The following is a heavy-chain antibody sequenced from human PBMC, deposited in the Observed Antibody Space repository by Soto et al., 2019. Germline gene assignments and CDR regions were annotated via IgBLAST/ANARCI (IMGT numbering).Heavy chain of an antibody. V-gene: IGHV3-30*18. Sequence: QELLVESGGGVVQPGRSLRLSCSASGVIFNIYGMHWVRQAPGKGLEWVAVISYDGHYQYYADSVKGRFTISRDNSKNTLYLEMNSLRIEDTAVYSCAKDVATSGSKYFYGMDVWGQGTTVTVSS. J-gene: IGHJ6*02. CDR3: AKDVATSGSKYFYGMDV. D-gene: IGHD1-1*01. CDR1: GVIFNIYG. CDR2: ISYDGHYQ.